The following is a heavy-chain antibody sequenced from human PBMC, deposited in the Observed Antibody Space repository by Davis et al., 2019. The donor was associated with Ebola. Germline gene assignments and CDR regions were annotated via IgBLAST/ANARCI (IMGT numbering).Heavy chain of an antibody. CDR1: GFTFSSYW. J-gene: IGHJ6*03. Sequence: PGGSLRLSCAASGFTFSSYWMHWVRQAPGKGLVWVSRINSDGSSTSYADSVKGRFTISRDNAKNTLYLQMNSLRAEDTAVYYCARPWWTHTTKSSMDVWGKGTTVTVSS. D-gene: IGHD2-15*01. CDR3: ARPWWTHTTKSSMDV. CDR2: INSDGSST. V-gene: IGHV3-74*01.